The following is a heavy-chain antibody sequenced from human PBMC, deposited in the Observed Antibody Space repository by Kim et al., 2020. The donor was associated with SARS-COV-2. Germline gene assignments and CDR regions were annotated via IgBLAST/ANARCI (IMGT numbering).Heavy chain of an antibody. CDR3: ARETVVTPDAFDI. J-gene: IGHJ3*02. CDR2: ISSTGRTK. V-gene: IGHV3-48*03. Sequence: GGSLRLSCAASGFTLSNYEVNWVRQAPGKGLEWISYISSTGRTKNYADSVKGRFSMSTDNAKNSLYLQMNSLRAEDTAVYFCARETVVTPDAFDIWRQGT. D-gene: IGHD2-21*02. CDR1: GFTLSNYE.